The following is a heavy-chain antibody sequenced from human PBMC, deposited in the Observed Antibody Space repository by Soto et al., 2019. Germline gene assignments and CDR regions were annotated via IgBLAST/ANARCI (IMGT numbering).Heavy chain of an antibody. V-gene: IGHV1-69*13. CDR3: ARTYYGSGSYSAYYYYYGMDV. CDR2: IIPIFGKA. J-gene: IGHJ6*02. CDR1: GYTXTSYY. Sequence: SXKVSFKASGYTXTSYYMHLVRQAPGQGLEWMGGIIPIFGKANYAQKFQVRVTITEDESTSTAYIEMSRLRSEDTDLYYCARTYYGSGSYSAYYYYYGMDVWGQGTTVTVSS. D-gene: IGHD3-10*01.